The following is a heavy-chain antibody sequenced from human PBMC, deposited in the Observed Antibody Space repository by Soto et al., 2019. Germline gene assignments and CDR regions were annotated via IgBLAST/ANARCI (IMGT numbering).Heavy chain of an antibody. D-gene: IGHD6-19*01. Sequence: VQLVESGGGVVQPGGSLRLSCAASGFSVSSNYMSWVRQAPGKGLEWVSLLYSVVNTFYADAVKGRFTISRDNSKNILYLQMDSLRVEDTAMYYCARRLEVAEPVHALDIWGQGTMVTVSS. J-gene: IGHJ3*02. V-gene: IGHV3-66*04. CDR2: LYSVVNT. CDR1: GFSVSSNY. CDR3: ARRLEVAEPVHALDI.